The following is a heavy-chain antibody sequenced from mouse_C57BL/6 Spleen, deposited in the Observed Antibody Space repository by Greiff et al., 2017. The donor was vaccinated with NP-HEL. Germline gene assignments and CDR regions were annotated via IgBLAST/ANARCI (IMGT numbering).Heavy chain of an antibody. V-gene: IGHV1-22*01. D-gene: IGHD2-12*01. CDR3: ARWSYDGAWFAY. J-gene: IGHJ3*01. CDR1: GYTFTDYN. Sequence: VQLQQSGPELVKPGASVKMSCKASGYTFTDYNMHWVKQSHGKSLEWIGYINPNNGGTSYNQKFKGKATLTVNKSSSTAYMELRSLTSEDSAVYYCARWSYDGAWFAYWGQGTLVTVSA. CDR2: INPNNGGT.